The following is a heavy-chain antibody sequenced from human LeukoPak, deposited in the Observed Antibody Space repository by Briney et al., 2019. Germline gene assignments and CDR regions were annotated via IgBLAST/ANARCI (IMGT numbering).Heavy chain of an antibody. CDR2: IYYSGRA. D-gene: IGHD6-6*01. Sequence: SETLSLTCTVSGGSICSGGYYWSWIRQHPGKGLEWMGYIYYSGRAYYNPSLESRVIISLDTSKNQFSLKLCSVTAADTAVYYYARRSSSSGYFDYWGQGTLVTVSS. CDR1: GGSICSGGYY. J-gene: IGHJ4*02. CDR3: ARRSSSSGYFDY. V-gene: IGHV4-31*03.